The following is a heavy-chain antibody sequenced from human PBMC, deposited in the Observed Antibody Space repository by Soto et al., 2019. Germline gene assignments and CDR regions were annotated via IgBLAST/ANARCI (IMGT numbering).Heavy chain of an antibody. CDR1: GGSISSYY. CDR3: ARILVVPAAISDYYYYYYMDV. D-gene: IGHD2-2*01. J-gene: IGHJ6*03. CDR2: IYYSGST. Sequence: TSETLSLTCTVSGGSISSYYWSWIRQPPGKGLEWIGYIYYSGSTNYNPSHKSRVTISVDTSKNQFSLKLSSVTAADTAVYYCARILVVPAAISDYYYYYYMDVWGKGTTVTVSS. V-gene: IGHV4-59*01.